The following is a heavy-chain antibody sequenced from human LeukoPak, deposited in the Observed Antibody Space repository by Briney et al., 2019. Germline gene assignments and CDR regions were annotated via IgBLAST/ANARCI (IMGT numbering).Heavy chain of an antibody. V-gene: IGHV4-59*01. CDR3: ARDTGYCSSTSCQDYSPYWYSDL. D-gene: IGHD2-2*01. Sequence: SETLSLTCTVSGGSISSYYWSWIRQPPGKGLEWIGYIYYSGSTNYNPSLKSRVTISVDTSKNQFSLKLSSVTAADTAVYYCARDTGYCSSTSCQDYSPYWYSDLWGRGTLVTVSS. CDR1: GGSISSYY. CDR2: IYYSGST. J-gene: IGHJ2*01.